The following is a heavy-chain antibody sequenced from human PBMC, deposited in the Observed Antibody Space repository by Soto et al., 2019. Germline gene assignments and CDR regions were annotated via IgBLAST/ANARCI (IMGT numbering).Heavy chain of an antibody. CDR1: GFNFKKFS. CDR3: AKADGEQWLIPHLDN. D-gene: IGHD6-19*01. J-gene: IGHJ4*02. CDR2: ISCCGGST. Sequence: GGSLRLSCVASGFNFKKFSMAWVRQAPGEGLEWVSGISCCGGSTSYADSVKGRFSTARDDSKNTLSLQMNGLRVEDTAQYFCAKADGEQWLIPHLDNWGQGTLVTVSS. V-gene: IGHV3-23*01.